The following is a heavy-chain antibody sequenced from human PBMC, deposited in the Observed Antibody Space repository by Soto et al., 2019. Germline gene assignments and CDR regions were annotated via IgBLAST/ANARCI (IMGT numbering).Heavy chain of an antibody. D-gene: IGHD2-15*01. Sequence: ASVKVSCKASGYTFTSYAMHWVRQAPGQRLEWMGWINAGNGNTKYSQKFQGRVTITRDTSASTAYMELSSLRSEGTAVYYCARDSTKLVVVAATPFNAFDIWGQGTMVTVSS. CDR1: GYTFTSYA. CDR3: ARDSTKLVVVAATPFNAFDI. CDR2: INAGNGNT. V-gene: IGHV1-3*01. J-gene: IGHJ3*02.